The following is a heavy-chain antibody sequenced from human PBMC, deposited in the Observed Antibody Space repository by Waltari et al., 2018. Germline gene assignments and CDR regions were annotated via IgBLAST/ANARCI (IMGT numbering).Heavy chain of an antibody. CDR1: GGSISSSSYY. V-gene: IGHV4-39*01. Sequence: QLQLQESGPGLVKPSETLYLTCTVSGGSISSSSYYWGWIRQPPGKGLEWIGSIYYSGSTYYNPSLKSRVTISVDTSKNQFSLKLSSVTAADTAVYYCARLTGTTETLYYFDYWGQGTLVTVSS. J-gene: IGHJ4*02. D-gene: IGHD1-7*01. CDR2: IYYSGST. CDR3: ARLTGTTETLYYFDY.